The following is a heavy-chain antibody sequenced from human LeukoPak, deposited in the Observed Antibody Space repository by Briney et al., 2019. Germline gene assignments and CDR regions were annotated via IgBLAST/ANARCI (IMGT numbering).Heavy chain of an antibody. CDR1: GLTSVGYT. V-gene: IGHV3-21*01. J-gene: IGHJ3*02. CDR3: AKPTRASEWQQLVSDAFDI. Sequence: GGPLSPSGPASGLTSVGYTMTWSRQAPGRGLGWVPSISIISSYIYYADSVKGRSTISRDNAKNSLYLQMNSLRAEDTAVYYCAKPTRASEWQQLVSDAFDIWGQGTMVTVSS. D-gene: IGHD6-13*01. CDR2: ISIISSYI.